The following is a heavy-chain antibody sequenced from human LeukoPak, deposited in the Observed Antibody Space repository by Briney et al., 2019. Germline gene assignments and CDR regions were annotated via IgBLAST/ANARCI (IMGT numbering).Heavy chain of an antibody. CDR3: ASTSIAAAGPFDY. V-gene: IGHV4-34*01. Sequence: SETLSLTCAVYGGSFSGYYWSWIRQPPGKGLKWIGEINHSGSTNYNPSLKSRDTISVDTSKHQFSLKLSSVTAADTAVYYCASTSIAAAGPFDYWGQGTLVTVSS. CDR2: INHSGST. CDR1: GGSFSGYY. J-gene: IGHJ4*02. D-gene: IGHD6-13*01.